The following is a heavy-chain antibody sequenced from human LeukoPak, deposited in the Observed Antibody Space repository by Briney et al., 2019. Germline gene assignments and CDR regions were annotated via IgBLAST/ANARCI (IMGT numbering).Heavy chain of an antibody. CDR3: ARELRLFYYYYMDV. CDR1: GFSLSTSGMR. D-gene: IGHD1-26*01. V-gene: IGHV2-70*04. J-gene: IGHJ6*03. Sequence: SGPALVKPTQTLRLTCTFSGFSLSTSGMRVSWIRQPPGKALEWLARIDWDDDKFYSTSLKTRLTISKDTSKNQVVLTMTNMDPVDTATYYCARELRLFYYYYMDVWGKGTTVTVSS. CDR2: IDWDDDK.